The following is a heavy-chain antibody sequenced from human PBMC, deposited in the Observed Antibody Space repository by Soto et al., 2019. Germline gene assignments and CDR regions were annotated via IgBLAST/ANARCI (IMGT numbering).Heavy chain of an antibody. Sequence: QVQLQESGPGLVKPSQTLSLTCTVSGGSISSGDYYWSWIRQPPGKDLEWIGYIYYSGSTYYNPSLKSPVSISVDTSKNQFSLKLTSVTAAGTAVYYCARVGRGVADYWGQGTLVTVSS. J-gene: IGHJ4*02. CDR2: IYYSGST. CDR1: GGSISSGDYY. V-gene: IGHV4-30-4*01. CDR3: ARVGRGVADY. D-gene: IGHD3-10*01.